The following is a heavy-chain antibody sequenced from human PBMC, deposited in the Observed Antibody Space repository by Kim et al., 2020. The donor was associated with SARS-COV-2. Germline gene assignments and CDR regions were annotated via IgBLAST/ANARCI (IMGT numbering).Heavy chain of an antibody. D-gene: IGHD3-10*01. CDR3: ARDLTLLMVRGVSNYYYG. V-gene: IGHV3-30*04. Sequence: GGSLRLSCAASGFTFSSYAMHWVRQAPGKGLEWVAVISYDGSNKYYADSVKGRFTISRDNSKNTLYLQMNSLRAEDTAVYYCARDLTLLMVRGVSNYYYG. CDR1: GFTFSSYA. J-gene: IGHJ6*01. CDR2: ISYDGSNK.